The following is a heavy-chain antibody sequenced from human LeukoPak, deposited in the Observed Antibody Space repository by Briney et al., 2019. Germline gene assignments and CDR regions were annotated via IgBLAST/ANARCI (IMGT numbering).Heavy chain of an antibody. Sequence: ASVKVSCKASGYTFTSYYMHWVRQAPGKGLEWMGGLDPEDGETIYAQKFQGRVTMTEDTSTDTAYMELSSLRSEDTAVYYCATGRDEGGEAHYYGMNVWGQGTKVTVS. CDR1: GYTFTSYY. CDR3: ATGRDEGGEAHYYGMNV. V-gene: IGHV1-24*01. D-gene: IGHD2-21*01. J-gene: IGHJ6*02. CDR2: LDPEDGET.